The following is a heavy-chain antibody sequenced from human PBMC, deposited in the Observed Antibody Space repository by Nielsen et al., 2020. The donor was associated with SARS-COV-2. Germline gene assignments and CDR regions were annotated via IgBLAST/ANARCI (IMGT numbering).Heavy chain of an antibody. V-gene: IGHV3-11*03. D-gene: IGHD2-15*01. Sequence: GGSLRLSCAASGFSFRDSYMSWIRQAPGKGLEWISYISSSSAYTNYADSLKGRFTISRDNAKNSLYLQMNSLRAEDTAVYYCAKSGYCNGGICYSTEYFQDWGQGTLVTVSS. CDR2: ISSSSAYT. J-gene: IGHJ1*01. CDR1: GFSFRDSY. CDR3: AKSGYCNGGICYSTEYFQD.